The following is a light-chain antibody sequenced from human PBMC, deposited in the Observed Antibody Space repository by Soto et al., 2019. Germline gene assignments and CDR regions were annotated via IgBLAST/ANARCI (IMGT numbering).Light chain of an antibody. CDR2: DAS. V-gene: IGKV3-20*01. J-gene: IGKJ2*01. CDR1: QSVRSRY. Sequence: EFVVTQSPGTLSLSLGERATLSCRTSQSVRSRYLAWYQQKPGQAPTLLIYDASSRPGGIPDRFIGSGSVTDFTLTISRLEPEDFAVYYCHQYGDSPYTFGQGTKLEIK. CDR3: HQYGDSPYT.